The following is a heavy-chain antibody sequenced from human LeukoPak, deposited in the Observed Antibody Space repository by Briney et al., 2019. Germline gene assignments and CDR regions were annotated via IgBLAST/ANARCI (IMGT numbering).Heavy chain of an antibody. CDR3: TRCPPGHFDFDY. CDR1: GFTFSGST. D-gene: IGHD3-3*02. J-gene: IGHJ4*02. CDR2: NYAT. Sequence: PGGSLKLSCAASGFTFSGSTMHWVRQASGKGLEWVGRNYATAYAASVKGRFTISRDDSKNMAFLQMNSLKTEDTAMYYCTRCPPGHFDFDYWGQGTLVTVSS. V-gene: IGHV3-53*01.